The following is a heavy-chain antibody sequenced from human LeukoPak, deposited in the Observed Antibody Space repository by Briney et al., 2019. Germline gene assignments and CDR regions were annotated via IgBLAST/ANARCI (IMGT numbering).Heavy chain of an antibody. V-gene: IGHV3-30*02. CDR3: ARVLPGGDYGAHWGTDY. CDR1: GFTFRSYG. Sequence: GGSLRLSCAASGFTFRSYGMHWVRQAPGKGLEWVAFIRYDGTNKYYADSVKGRFTISRDNSKNTLYLQMNSLRAEDTAVYYCARVLPGGDYGAHWGTDYWGQGTLVTVSS. CDR2: IRYDGTNK. J-gene: IGHJ4*02. D-gene: IGHD4-17*01.